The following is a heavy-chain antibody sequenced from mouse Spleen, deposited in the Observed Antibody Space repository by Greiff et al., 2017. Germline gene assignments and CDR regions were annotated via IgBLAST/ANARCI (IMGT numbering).Heavy chain of an antibody. CDR2: IWSDGST. J-gene: IGHJ3*01. D-gene: IGHD2-4*01. CDR3: ARDYDYDGTWFAY. V-gene: IGHV2-4-1*01. Sequence: VHLVESGPGLVAPSQSLSITCTVSGFSLTNYAVHWVRQSPGKGLEWLGVIWSDGSTDYNAAFISRLSISKVNSKSQVFFKMNSLQADDTAIYYCARDYDYDGTWFAYWGQGTLVTVSA. CDR1: GFSLTNYA.